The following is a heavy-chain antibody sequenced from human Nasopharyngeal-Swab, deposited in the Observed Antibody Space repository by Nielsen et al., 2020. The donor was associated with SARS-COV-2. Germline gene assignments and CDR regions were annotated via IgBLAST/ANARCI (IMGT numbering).Heavy chain of an antibody. J-gene: IGHJ4*02. D-gene: IGHD1-14*01. CDR1: GFTFSSYS. CDR2: ISSSSSTI. CDR3: VSNRESWAGELDY. Sequence: GESLKISCAASGFTFSSYSMNWVRQAPGKGLEWVSYISSSSSTIYYADSVKGRFTISRDNAKNSLYLQMNSLRDEDTAVYYCVSNRESWAGELDYWGQGTLVTVSS. V-gene: IGHV3-48*02.